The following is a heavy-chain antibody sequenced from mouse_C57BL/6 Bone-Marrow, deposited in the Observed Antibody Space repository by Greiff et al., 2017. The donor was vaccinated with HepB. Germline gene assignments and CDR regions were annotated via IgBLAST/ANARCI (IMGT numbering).Heavy chain of an antibody. Sequence: VQLQQSGAELVRPGASVKLSCTASGFHIKDDYMHWVKQRPEQGLEWIGWIDPENGDTEYASKFQGKATITADTSANTAYLQLSSLTSEDTAVYYCTTGGFFTTVVATDYYAMDYWGQGTSVTVSS. J-gene: IGHJ4*01. CDR1: GFHIKDDY. CDR3: TTGGFFTTVVATDYYAMDY. CDR2: IDPENGDT. V-gene: IGHV14-4*01. D-gene: IGHD1-1*01.